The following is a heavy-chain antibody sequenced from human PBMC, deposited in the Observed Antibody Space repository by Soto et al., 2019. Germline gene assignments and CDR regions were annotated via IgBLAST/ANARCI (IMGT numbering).Heavy chain of an antibody. D-gene: IGHD6-25*01. CDR3: ARDLAAGDH. Sequence: QVQLVQSGAEVKKPVASVKLSCRTSGYTFTHYYIHWVRQAPGQGLEWLAIITPASGSTNYAQDFLGRVTLTMDTSTTTVYMKLSGLRAENTAIFYCARDLAAGDHWGQGNLVTVSS. V-gene: IGHV1-46*01. CDR1: GYTFTHYY. CDR2: ITPASGST. J-gene: IGHJ4*02.